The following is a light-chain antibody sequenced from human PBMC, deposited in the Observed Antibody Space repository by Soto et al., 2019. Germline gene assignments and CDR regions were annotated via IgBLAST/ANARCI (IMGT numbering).Light chain of an antibody. V-gene: IGKV3-15*01. Sequence: EIVMTQSPATLSVSPGERATLSCRASQSVSSNLAWYQQKPGQAPSLLIYGASTRATGTPDRFSGSGSGTDFTLTISRLESEDFAVYYCQQYGSSQGTFGQGTKVDIK. J-gene: IGKJ1*01. CDR3: QQYGSSQGT. CDR1: QSVSSN. CDR2: GAS.